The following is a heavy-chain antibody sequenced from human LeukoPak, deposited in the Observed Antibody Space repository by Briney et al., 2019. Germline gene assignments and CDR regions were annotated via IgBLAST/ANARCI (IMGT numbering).Heavy chain of an antibody. D-gene: IGHD2-2*02. V-gene: IGHV4-39*01. J-gene: IGHJ4*02. CDR2: IYYSGST. CDR3: ARQKVTYCSSTSCYINYFDY. Sequence: PSETLSLSCTVYGGSISSSSYYWGWIRQPPGKGLEWIGSIYYSGSTYYNPSLKSRVTISVDTSKNQFSLKLSSVTAADTAVYYCARQKVTYCSSTSCYINYFDYWGQGTLVTVSS. CDR1: GGSISSSSYY.